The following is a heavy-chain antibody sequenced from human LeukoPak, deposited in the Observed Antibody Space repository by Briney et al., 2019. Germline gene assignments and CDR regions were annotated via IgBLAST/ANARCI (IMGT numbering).Heavy chain of an antibody. Sequence: GGSLRLSCAASGFTFSDYAMSWVRQAPGKGLEWVSTISAGGSSTYYAASVKGRFTISRDNSKNTLYLQMNILRAEDTAVYYCATGMENYDGSGYYSYFQHWGQGTLVTVSS. CDR2: ISAGGSST. CDR3: ATGMENYDGSGYYSYFQH. D-gene: IGHD3-22*01. J-gene: IGHJ1*01. V-gene: IGHV3-23*01. CDR1: GFTFSDYA.